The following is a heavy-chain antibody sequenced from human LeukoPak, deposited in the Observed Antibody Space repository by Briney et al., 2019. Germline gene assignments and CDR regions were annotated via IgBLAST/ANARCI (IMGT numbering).Heavy chain of an antibody. CDR2: IIPIFGTP. CDR1: GYTFTSYY. D-gene: IGHD3-16*02. J-gene: IGHJ4*02. Sequence: SVKVSCKASGYTFTSYYMHWVRQAPGQGLEWMGGIIPIFGTPNYAQQFQGRVTITADESTSTAYMELTSLRSEDTAVYYCARGRLGELSLDPHFDYWGQGTLVTVSS. CDR3: ARGRLGELSLDPHFDY. V-gene: IGHV1-69*13.